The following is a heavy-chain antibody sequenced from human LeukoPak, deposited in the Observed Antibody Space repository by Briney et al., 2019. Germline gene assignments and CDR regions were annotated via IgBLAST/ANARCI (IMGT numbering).Heavy chain of an antibody. D-gene: IGHD6-6*01. CDR3: ARVGFSSSQNYFDY. CDR2: TYYRCKWYN. Sequence: SQTLSLTCAISGDRVSSNSAAWIWIRQSPSRGLEWLGRTYYRCKWYNDYAVSVKSRITINPDTSKNQFSLQLNSVTPEDTAVYCCARVGFSSSQNYFDYWGQGTLVTVSS. J-gene: IGHJ4*02. V-gene: IGHV6-1*01. CDR1: GDRVSSNSAA.